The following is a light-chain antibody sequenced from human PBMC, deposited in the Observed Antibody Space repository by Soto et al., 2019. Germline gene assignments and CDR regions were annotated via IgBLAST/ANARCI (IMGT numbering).Light chain of an antibody. CDR3: QHYGGSFI. J-gene: IGKJ3*01. CDR1: QSINSKS. Sequence: EIVLTQSPGTLSLSPGEGATVSCRVSQSINSKSLVWYQRKFGQAPRLLIYNTSSRATGIPDRFGGSGSGTDFTLSISRLEPEDFAVYYCQHYGGSFIFGPGTKVDIK. CDR2: NTS. V-gene: IGKV3-20*01.